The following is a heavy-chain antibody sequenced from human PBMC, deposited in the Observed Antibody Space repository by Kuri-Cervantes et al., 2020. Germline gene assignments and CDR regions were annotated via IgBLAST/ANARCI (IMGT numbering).Heavy chain of an antibody. CDR2: ISGSGGST. J-gene: IGHJ2*01. CDR3: LTARRSPYWYFDL. D-gene: IGHD6-6*01. Sequence: GESLKISCAASGFTVSSNYMSWVRQAPGKGLEWVSAISGSGGSTYYADSVKGRFTISRDNSKNTLYLQMNSLRAEDTAVYYCLTARRSPYWYFDLWGRGTLVTVSS. CDR1: GFTVSSNY. V-gene: IGHV3-23*01.